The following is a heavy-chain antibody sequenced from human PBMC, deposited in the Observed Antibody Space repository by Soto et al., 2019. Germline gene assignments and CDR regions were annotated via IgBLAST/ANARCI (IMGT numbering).Heavy chain of an antibody. CDR1: GFTFSGSA. Sequence: EVQLVESGGGLVQPGGSLKLSCAGSGFTFSGSAIHWVRQASGKGLEWVARIRDKGNNYATGYAASVKGRFTISRDDSKHTAFLQMNSLSSDDTAVYYCARLDAPGDPAFDIWGQGTMVTVSS. V-gene: IGHV3-73*01. CDR2: IRDKGNNYAT. CDR3: ARLDAPGDPAFDI. J-gene: IGHJ3*02.